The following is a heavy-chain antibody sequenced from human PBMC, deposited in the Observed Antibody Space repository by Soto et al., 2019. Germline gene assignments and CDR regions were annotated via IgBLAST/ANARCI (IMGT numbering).Heavy chain of an antibody. Sequence: QVQLVESGGGVVQPGRSLRLSCAASGFTFSSYGMHWVRQAPGKGLEWGAVIWYDGSNKYYADSVKGRFTISRDNSKNTLYLQMNSLRAEDTAVYYCARDQGGYDGAFDYWGQGTLVTVSS. CDR2: IWYDGSNK. V-gene: IGHV3-33*01. CDR3: ARDQGGYDGAFDY. J-gene: IGHJ4*02. D-gene: IGHD5-12*01. CDR1: GFTFSSYG.